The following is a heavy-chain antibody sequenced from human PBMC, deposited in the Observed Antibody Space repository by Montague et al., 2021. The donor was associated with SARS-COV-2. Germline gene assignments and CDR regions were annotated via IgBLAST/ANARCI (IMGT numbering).Heavy chain of an antibody. D-gene: IGHD4-17*01. CDR2: ISYSGTT. Sequence: SETLSLTCTVSGGSISSTTYRWGWIRQSPGKGLVWIGFISYSGTTFYNPSLKSRISMSVDTPKSKFSLNLTSVTAADTAVYYCARHYGSSLDSWGQGILVAVSS. CDR1: GGSISSTTYR. J-gene: IGHJ4*02. V-gene: IGHV4-39*01. CDR3: ARHYGSSLDS.